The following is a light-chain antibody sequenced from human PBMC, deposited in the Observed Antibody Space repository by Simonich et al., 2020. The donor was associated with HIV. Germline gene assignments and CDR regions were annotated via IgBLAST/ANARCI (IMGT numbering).Light chain of an antibody. CDR3: QQLNSYPPT. Sequence: DIQLTQSPSFLSASVGDRVTITCRASQGISSYLAWYQQQPGKAPKLLIYAASTLQSGVPSRFSGSGSGTEFTRTISSLQPEDFATYYCQQLNSYPPTFGQGTKVEIK. J-gene: IGKJ1*01. CDR1: QGISSY. CDR2: AAS. V-gene: IGKV1-9*01.